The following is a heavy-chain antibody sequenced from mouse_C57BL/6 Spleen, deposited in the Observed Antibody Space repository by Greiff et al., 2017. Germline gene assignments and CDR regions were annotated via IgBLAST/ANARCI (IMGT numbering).Heavy chain of an antibody. CDR1: GFTFSSYC. J-gene: IGHJ3*01. V-gene: IGHV5-6*01. D-gene: IGHD2-1*01. CDR2: IRSGGSYT. CDR3: ARHEDYGNYEVWFAY. Sequence: EVKLVESGGDLVKPGGSLKLSCAASGFTFSSYCMSWVRQTPDKRLEWVATIRSGGSYTYYPDSVKGRFTISRDNAKNTMYLQMSSLKSEDTALYYCARHEDYGNYEVWFAYWGQGTLVTVSA.